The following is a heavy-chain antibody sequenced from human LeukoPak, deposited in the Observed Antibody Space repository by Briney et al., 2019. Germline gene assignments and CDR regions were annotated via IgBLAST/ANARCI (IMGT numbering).Heavy chain of an antibody. J-gene: IGHJ5*02. CDR2: SYYSGST. CDR1: GGSISSYY. V-gene: IGHV4-59*08. Sequence: SETLSLTCVVSGGSISSYYWSWIRQPPGKGLEWIGYSYYSGSTYYNPSLKSRVTISEDTSNNQVSLHLRSVTAADTAVYYCARQLDPYNWFDPWGQETLVTVSS. CDR3: ARQLDPYNWFDP. D-gene: IGHD1-1*01.